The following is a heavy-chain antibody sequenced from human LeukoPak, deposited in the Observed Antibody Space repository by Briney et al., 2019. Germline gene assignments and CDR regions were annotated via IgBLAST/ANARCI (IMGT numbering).Heavy chain of an antibody. CDR3: SRLGAAAGTDH. Sequence: SETLSLTCRVSGASLTSYNWTWIRQPPGKGLEWVGYVYYSGSTFYTPSPTSRVTTSVDTSKNHFSLKLRSVSAADTALYYCSRLGAAAGTDHWGTGTLVIVSS. CDR1: GASLTSYN. CDR2: VYYSGST. D-gene: IGHD1-1*01. J-gene: IGHJ4*02. V-gene: IGHV4-59*12.